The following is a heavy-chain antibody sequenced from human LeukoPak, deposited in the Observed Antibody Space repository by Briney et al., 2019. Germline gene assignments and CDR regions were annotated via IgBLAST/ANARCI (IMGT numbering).Heavy chain of an antibody. CDR1: GDSVSSNNGA. D-gene: IGHD6-19*01. CDR2: TYYRSKWYN. J-gene: IGHJ4*02. V-gene: IGHV6-1*01. Sequence: SQTLSVTCAISGDSVSSNNGAWNWIRQSPSRGLEWLGRTYYRSKWYNDYAASVQGRITINPDTSKNQFSLQLYSVTPEDTAVYYCAGDVGTSGWHTFDYWGQGTLVTVSS. CDR3: AGDVGTSGWHTFDY.